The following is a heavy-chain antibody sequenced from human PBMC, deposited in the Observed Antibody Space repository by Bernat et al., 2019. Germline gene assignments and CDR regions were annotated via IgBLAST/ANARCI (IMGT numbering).Heavy chain of an antibody. Sequence: QVQLVESGGGVVQPGRSLRLSCAASGFTFSSYAMHWVRQAPGKGLEWVAVISYDGSNKYYADSVKGRFTISRDNSKNTLYLQMNSLRAEDTAVYYCAGEPGLGESNFDYWGQGTLVTVSS. D-gene: IGHD3-16*01. J-gene: IGHJ4*02. CDR1: GFTFSSYA. CDR3: AGEPGLGESNFDY. CDR2: ISYDGSNK. V-gene: IGHV3-30-3*01.